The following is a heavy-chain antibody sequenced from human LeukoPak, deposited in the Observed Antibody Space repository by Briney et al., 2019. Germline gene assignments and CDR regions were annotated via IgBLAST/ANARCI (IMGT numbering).Heavy chain of an antibody. CDR1: GYTFTSYG. CDR2: ISAYNGNT. V-gene: IGHV1-18*01. J-gene: IGHJ5*02. D-gene: IGHD2-2*01. Sequence: ASVKVSCKASGYTFTSYGISWVRQAPGQGLEWMGWISAYNGNTNYAQKFQGRVTITADESTSTAYMELSSLRSEDTAVYYCARDGEYCSSTSCYYPNWFDPWGQGTLVTVSS. CDR3: ARDGEYCSSTSCYYPNWFDP.